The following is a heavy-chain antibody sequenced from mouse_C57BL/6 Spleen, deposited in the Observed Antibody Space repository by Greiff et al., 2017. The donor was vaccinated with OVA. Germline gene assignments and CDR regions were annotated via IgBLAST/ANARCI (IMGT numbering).Heavy chain of an antibody. Sequence: EVQGVESGAELVRPGASVKLSCTASGFNIKDYYMHWVKQRPEQGLEWIGRIDPEDGDTEYAPQFQGKATMTADTSSNTAYLQLSSLTSEDTAVYYCTTSAFITTVVAPDVWGTGTTVTVSS. CDR2: IDPEDGDT. J-gene: IGHJ1*03. CDR1: GFNIKDYY. CDR3: TTSAFITTVVAPDV. D-gene: IGHD1-1*01. V-gene: IGHV14-1*01.